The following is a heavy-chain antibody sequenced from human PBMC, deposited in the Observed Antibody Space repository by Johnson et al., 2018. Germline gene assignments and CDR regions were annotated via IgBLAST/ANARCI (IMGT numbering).Heavy chain of an antibody. D-gene: IGHD2-8*01. J-gene: IGHJ3*02. V-gene: IGHV3-30-3*01. CDR3: KRDRRVLKDHDALDI. CDR1: GFTFTSYA. CDR2: ISYDGSNE. Sequence: QVQLVESGGGVVQPGRSLRLSCAASGFTFTSYAMHWVRQAPGKGLAWVAAISYDGSNEYYADSVKGRFTISRDNSKNTLYLQLNSLSAEDTAVYYCKRDRRVLKDHDALDIWGQGTMVTVSS.